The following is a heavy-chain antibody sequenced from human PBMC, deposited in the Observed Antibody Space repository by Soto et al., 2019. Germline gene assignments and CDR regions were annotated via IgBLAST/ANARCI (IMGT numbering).Heavy chain of an antibody. D-gene: IGHD3-10*01. Sequence: EMQLLESGGGLVQPGGSLRISCLASGFAFSRNAMSWVRQAPGKGLEWVSAISGSGGTTFYADSVKGRFAVSRDNSNNTLYLEMDSLSADDTAVYYCAKQRAAFGSGSDSFYLDNWGRGTLVTVSS. V-gene: IGHV3-23*01. CDR3: AKQRAAFGSGSDSFYLDN. CDR1: GFAFSRNA. CDR2: ISGSGGTT. J-gene: IGHJ4*02.